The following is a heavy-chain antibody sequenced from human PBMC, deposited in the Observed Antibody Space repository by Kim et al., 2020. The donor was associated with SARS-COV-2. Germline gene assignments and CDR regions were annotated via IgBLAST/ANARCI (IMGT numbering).Heavy chain of an antibody. CDR3: ARMGSGSYSDAFDI. J-gene: IGHJ3*02. Sequence: ADSVKGRFTISRDNAKNSLYLQMNSLRAEDTAVYYCARMGSGSYSDAFDIWGQGTMVTVSS. D-gene: IGHD1-26*01. V-gene: IGHV3-21*01.